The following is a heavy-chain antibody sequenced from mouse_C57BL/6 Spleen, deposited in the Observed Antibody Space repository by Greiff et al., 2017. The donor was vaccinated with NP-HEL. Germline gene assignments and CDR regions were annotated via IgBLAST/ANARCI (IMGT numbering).Heavy chain of an antibody. Sequence: VQLQQSGAELVRPGASVTLSCKASGYTFTDYEMHWVKQTPVHGLEWIGAIDPETGGTAYNQKFKGKAILTADKSSSTAYMELRSLTSEDSAVYYCTVYEYDGDYAMDYWGQGPSVTVSS. D-gene: IGHD2-4*01. J-gene: IGHJ4*01. CDR3: TVYEYDGDYAMDY. CDR2: IDPETGGT. V-gene: IGHV1-15*01. CDR1: GYTFTDYE.